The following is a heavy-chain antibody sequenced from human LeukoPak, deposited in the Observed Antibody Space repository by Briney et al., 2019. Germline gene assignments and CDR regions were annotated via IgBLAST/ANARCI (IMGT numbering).Heavy chain of an antibody. D-gene: IGHD5-24*01. J-gene: IGHJ5*02. V-gene: IGHV3-53*01. CDR2: LYSGGNT. Sequence: GGSLRLSCAVSGFTVSNTYMNWVRQAPGKGLEWVSVLYSGGNTIYADSVKGRFTIFRDNFKNTLYLQMHSLRAEDTAVYYCARHEEMARVTAWGQGTLVTVSS. CDR1: GFTVSNTY. CDR3: ARHEEMARVTA.